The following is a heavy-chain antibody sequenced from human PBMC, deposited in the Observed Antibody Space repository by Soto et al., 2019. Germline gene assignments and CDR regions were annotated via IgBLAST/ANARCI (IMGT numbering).Heavy chain of an antibody. CDR1: GFTVSSNY. V-gene: IGHV3-53*01. CDR2: IYSGGST. CDR3: SKAISGYNAPLDH. Sequence: GGSLRLSCAGSGFTVSSNYMSWVRQAPGKGLEWVSVIYSGGSTYYADSVKGRFTISRDNSKNTLYVQMNSLRAEDTGVYYCSKAISGYNAPLDHWGQGTRVTVSS. J-gene: IGHJ4*02. D-gene: IGHD1-20*01.